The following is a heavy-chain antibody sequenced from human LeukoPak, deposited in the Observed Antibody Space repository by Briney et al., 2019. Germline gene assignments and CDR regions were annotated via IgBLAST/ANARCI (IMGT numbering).Heavy chain of an antibody. J-gene: IGHJ4*02. CDR1: GFTFSNYW. V-gene: IGHV3-7*01. CDR3: AKDRSDYSNYALGVLDY. CDR2: IKQDESEK. Sequence: GGSLRLSCAASGFTFSNYWMSWVRQAPGKGLGWVANIKQDESEKYYVDSVKGRFTISRDNAKNSVDLQMNSLRAEDTAVYYCAKDRSDYSNYALGVLDYWGQGTLVTVSS. D-gene: IGHD4-11*01.